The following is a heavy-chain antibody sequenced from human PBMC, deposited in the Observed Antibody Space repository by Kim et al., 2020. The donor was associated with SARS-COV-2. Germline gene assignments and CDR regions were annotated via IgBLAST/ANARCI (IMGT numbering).Heavy chain of an antibody. CDR1: GYTFTRYD. J-gene: IGHJ3*02. D-gene: IGHD3-3*01. V-gene: IGHV1-8*01. CDR3: ARVSYYECWTGPCAIDI. Sequence: ASVKVSCKASGYTFTRYDLYRLRQATGQGLERMGSTNTNRGNTGYAQKFQGRFTQTRKTSISTAYMELSSLPSEATAVYYCARVSYYECWTGPCAIDIWGQGTMVTVSS. CDR2: TNTNRGNT.